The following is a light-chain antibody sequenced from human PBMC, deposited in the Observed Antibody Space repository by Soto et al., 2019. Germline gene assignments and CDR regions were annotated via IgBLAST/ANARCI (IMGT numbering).Light chain of an antibody. J-gene: IGLJ2*01. CDR2: EVS. CDR1: SSDVGGYNY. CDR3: SSYAGSNNFDVV. Sequence: QSALTQPPSASGSPGPSVTISCTGTSSDVGGYNYVSWYQQHPGKAPKLMIYEVSKRPSGVPDRFSGSKSGNTASLTVSGLQAEDEADYYCSSYAGSNNFDVVFGGGTKLTVL. V-gene: IGLV2-8*01.